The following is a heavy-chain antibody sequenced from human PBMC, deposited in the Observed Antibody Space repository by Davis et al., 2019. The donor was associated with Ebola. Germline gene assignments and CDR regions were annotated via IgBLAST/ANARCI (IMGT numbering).Heavy chain of an antibody. Sequence: PGGSLRLSCAASGFTFSSYGMHWVRQAPGKGLEWVAVIWYDGSNKYYADSVKGRFTISRDNSKNTLYLQMNSLRAEDTAVYYCAREGAGSGIHFDYWGQGTLVTVSS. V-gene: IGHV3-33*01. CDR2: IWYDGSNK. D-gene: IGHD3-10*01. CDR3: AREGAGSGIHFDY. CDR1: GFTFSSYG. J-gene: IGHJ4*02.